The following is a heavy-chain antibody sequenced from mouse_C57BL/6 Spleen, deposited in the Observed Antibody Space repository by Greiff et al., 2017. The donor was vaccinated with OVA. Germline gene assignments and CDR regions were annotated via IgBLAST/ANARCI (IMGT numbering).Heavy chain of an antibody. J-gene: IGHJ4*01. CDR1: GYTFTDYY. D-gene: IGHD4-1*01. CDR3: ARGGGTGPYAMDY. Sequence: DVQLQESGPVLVKPGASVKMSCKASGYTFTDYYMNWVKQSHGKSLEWIGVINPYNGGTSYNQKFKGKATLTVDKSSSTAYMELNSLTSEDSAVYYCARGGGTGPYAMDYWGQGTSVTVSS. V-gene: IGHV1-19*01. CDR2: INPYNGGT.